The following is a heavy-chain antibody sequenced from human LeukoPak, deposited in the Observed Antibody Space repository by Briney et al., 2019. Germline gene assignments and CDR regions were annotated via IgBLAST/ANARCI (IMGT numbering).Heavy chain of an antibody. D-gene: IGHD1-26*01. J-gene: IGHJ4*02. V-gene: IGHV4-30-2*01. CDR2: IYHSGST. CDR3: ARAAYSGSYSFDY. CDR1: GGSISSGGYS. Sequence: SETLSLTCAVSGGSISSGGYSWSWIRQLPGKGLEWIGYIYHSGSTYYNPSLKSRVTISVDRSKNQFSLKLSSVTAADTAVYYCARAAYSGSYSFDYWGQGTLVTVSS.